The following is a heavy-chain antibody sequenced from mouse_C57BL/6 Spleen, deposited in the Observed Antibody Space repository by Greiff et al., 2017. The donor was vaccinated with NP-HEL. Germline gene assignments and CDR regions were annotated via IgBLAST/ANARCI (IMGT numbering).Heavy chain of an antibody. CDR2: IHPNSGST. Sequence: QVQLKQPGAELVKPGASVKLSCKASGYTFTSYWMHWVKQRPGQGLEWIGMIHPNSGSTNYNEKFKSKATLTVDKSSSTAYMQLSSLTSEDSAVYYCAGGGNLFAYWGQGTLVTVSA. CDR1: GYTFTSYW. V-gene: IGHV1-64*01. CDR3: AGGGNLFAY. D-gene: IGHD2-1*01. J-gene: IGHJ3*01.